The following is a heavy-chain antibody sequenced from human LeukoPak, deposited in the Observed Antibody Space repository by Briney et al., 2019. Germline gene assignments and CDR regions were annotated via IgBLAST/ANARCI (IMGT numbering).Heavy chain of an antibody. CDR3: ARDPELYCGGDCYSNWFDP. Sequence: ASVKVSXKASGYTFTSYGISWVRQAPGQGLEWMGWISAYNDNTNYAQKLQGRVTMTTDTSTSTAYMELRSLRSDDTAVYYCARDPELYCGGDCYSNWFDPWGQGTLVTVSS. V-gene: IGHV1-18*04. J-gene: IGHJ5*02. CDR2: ISAYNDNT. CDR1: GYTFTSYG. D-gene: IGHD2-21*02.